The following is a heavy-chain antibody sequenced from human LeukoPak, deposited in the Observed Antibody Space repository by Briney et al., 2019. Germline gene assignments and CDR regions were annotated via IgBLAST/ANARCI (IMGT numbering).Heavy chain of an antibody. J-gene: IGHJ4*02. CDR3: ARDLSPVVRASPMGY. Sequence: AGTSLRLSCAASGFAFTNYGMHWVRQAPGKGLEWVALITYDGYYKYYSDSVKGRFTISSDTSKNTLYLQMNSLRAEDTAVYYCARDLSPVVRASPMGYWGQGTPVTASS. V-gene: IGHV3-30*03. D-gene: IGHD3-10*01. CDR1: GFAFTNYG. CDR2: ITYDGYYK.